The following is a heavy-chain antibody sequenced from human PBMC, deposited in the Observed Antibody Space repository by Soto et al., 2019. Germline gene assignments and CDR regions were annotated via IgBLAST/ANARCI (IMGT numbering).Heavy chain of an antibody. J-gene: IGHJ4*02. CDR2: IYHSGST. CDR1: GGSISSGGYS. D-gene: IGHD3-3*01. CDR3: AAGAIFGVVPLDY. V-gene: IGHV4-30-2*01. Sequence: QLQLQESGSGLVKPSQTLSLTCAVSGGSISSGGYSWSWIRQPPGKGLDWIGYIYHSGSTYYNPSLTSRVTISVDRSKNQFSLKLSSVTAADTAVYYCAAGAIFGVVPLDYWGQGTLVTVSS.